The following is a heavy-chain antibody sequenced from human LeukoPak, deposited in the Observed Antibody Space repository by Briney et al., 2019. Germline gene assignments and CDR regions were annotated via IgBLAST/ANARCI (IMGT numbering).Heavy chain of an antibody. D-gene: IGHD1-26*01. Sequence: GGSLRLSCAASGFTFSSYGMHWVRQAPGKGLEWVAFIRYDGSYTYYADSVKGRFTISRDNSKNTLYLQMNSLRVEDTAVYYCAREGIGATTVGDYWGQGTLVTVSS. CDR3: AREGIGATTVGDY. CDR1: GFTFSSYG. J-gene: IGHJ4*02. V-gene: IGHV3-30*02. CDR2: IRYDGSYT.